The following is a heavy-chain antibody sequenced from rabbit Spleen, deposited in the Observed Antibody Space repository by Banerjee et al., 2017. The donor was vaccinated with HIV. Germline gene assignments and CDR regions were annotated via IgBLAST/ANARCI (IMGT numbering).Heavy chain of an antibody. CDR3: AREWDGNEYGL. CDR1: GVSFSSGFD. V-gene: IGHV1S40*01. D-gene: IGHD2-1*01. J-gene: IGHJ3*01. Sequence: QQLVESGGGLVKPGASLTLTCKASGVSFSSGFDMCWVRQAPGKGLEWIGFIRAGSSANTYYATWAKGRFTISKTSSTTVTLQMTSLTAADTATYFCAREWDGNEYGLWGQGTLVTVS. CDR2: IRAGSSANT.